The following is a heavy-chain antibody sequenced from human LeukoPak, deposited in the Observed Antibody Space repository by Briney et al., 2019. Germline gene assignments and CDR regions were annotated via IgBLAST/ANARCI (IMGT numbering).Heavy chain of an antibody. CDR3: ARAYYHASGGAFGMDV. CDR1: GFTFSSYG. D-gene: IGHD3-10*01. CDR2: IWFDGNKK. Sequence: GGPLRRSCAASGFTFSSYGMHWVRQAPGKGLEGVALIWFDGNKKDYVDSVEGRFTISRDNSKKTLYLQMNSLRAEDTALYYCARAYYHASGGAFGMDVWGQGTTVTVSS. J-gene: IGHJ6*02. V-gene: IGHV3-33*01.